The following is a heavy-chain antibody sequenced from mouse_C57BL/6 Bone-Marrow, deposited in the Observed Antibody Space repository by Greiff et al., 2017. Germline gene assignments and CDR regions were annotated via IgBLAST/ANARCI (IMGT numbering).Heavy chain of an antibody. CDR2: INYDGSST. J-gene: IGHJ1*03. V-gene: IGHV5-16*01. CDR3: ARDHYGSSRYFDV. Sequence: EVMLVESEGGLVQPGSSMKLSCTASGFTFSDYYMAWVRQVPEKGLEWVANINYDGSSTYYLDSLKSRFIISRDNAKNILYLQMSSLKSEDTATYYCARDHYGSSRYFDVWGTGTTVTVSS. D-gene: IGHD1-1*01. CDR1: GFTFSDYY.